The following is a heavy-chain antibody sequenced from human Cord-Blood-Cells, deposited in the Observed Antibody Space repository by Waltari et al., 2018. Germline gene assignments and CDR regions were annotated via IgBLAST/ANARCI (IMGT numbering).Heavy chain of an antibody. CDR2: FDPEEGET. CDR3: ATVGYCTNGVCYIDDAFDI. J-gene: IGHJ3*02. Sequence: QVQLVQSGAEVKKPGASVKVSCKVSGYTLPSLFMHWVRQAAGKGLEWTGGFDPEEGETIYAQKFQGRVTMTEDTSTDTAYMELSSLRSEDTAVYYCATVGYCTNGVCYIDDAFDIWGQGTMVTVSS. D-gene: IGHD2-8*01. V-gene: IGHV1-24*01. CDR1: GYTLPSLF.